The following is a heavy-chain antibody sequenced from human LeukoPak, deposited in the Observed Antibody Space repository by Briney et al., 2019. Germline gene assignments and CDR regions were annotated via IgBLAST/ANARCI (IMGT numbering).Heavy chain of an antibody. J-gene: IGHJ4*02. V-gene: IGHV3-30*02. CDR3: ARDGPFRGYSGPQPIDY. D-gene: IGHD5-12*01. CDR2: IRYDGSNT. Sequence: GGSPRLSCAASGFTFSSYGMHWVRQAPGKGLEWVAFIRYDGSNTYYADSVKGRFTISRDNSKNTLYLQMNSLRAEDTAVYYCARDGPFRGYSGPQPIDYWGQGTLVTVSS. CDR1: GFTFSSYG.